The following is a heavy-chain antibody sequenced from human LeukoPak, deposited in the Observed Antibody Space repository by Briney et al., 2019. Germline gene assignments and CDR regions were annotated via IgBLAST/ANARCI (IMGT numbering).Heavy chain of an antibody. J-gene: IGHJ4*02. CDR3: ARLPTGVAGTVDF. D-gene: IGHD6-19*01. CDR2: IHPGSGDT. Sequence: ASVKVSCKASVYSFTAYYIHWVRQAPGQGLELMGWIHPGSGDTNYAQNFQGRVTWTRDASINTAYMELSGLTSDDTAMYYCARLPTGVAGTVDFWGQGTLVTVSS. CDR1: VYSFTAYY. V-gene: IGHV1-2*02.